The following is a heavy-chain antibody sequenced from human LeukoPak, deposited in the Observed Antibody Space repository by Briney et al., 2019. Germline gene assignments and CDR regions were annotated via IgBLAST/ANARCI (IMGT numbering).Heavy chain of an antibody. V-gene: IGHV3-30*02. D-gene: IGHD3-10*01. Sequence: LRLSCAASGFTFSSYGMHWVRQAPGKGLEWVAFIRYNGNNKYYADSVKGRFTISRDNSKSTLYLQMNSLRAEDTAVYYCAKIGATDFDYWGQGTLVTVSS. J-gene: IGHJ4*02. CDR3: AKIGATDFDY. CDR2: IRYNGNNK. CDR1: GFTFSSYG.